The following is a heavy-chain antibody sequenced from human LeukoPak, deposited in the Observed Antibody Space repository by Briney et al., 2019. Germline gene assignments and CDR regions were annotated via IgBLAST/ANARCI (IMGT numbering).Heavy chain of an antibody. CDR2: IDPSDSYT. V-gene: IGHV5-10-1*01. CDR1: GYSFTTYW. J-gene: IGHJ4*02. CDR3: ARHAKAYGSSCDY. Sequence: LGESLKISCKGSGYSFTTYWISWARQMPGKGLEWMGRIDPSDSYTNYSPSFQGHVTISADKSFSTAYLQWTSLKASDTAMYYCARHAKAYGSSCDYWGQGTLVTVSS. D-gene: IGHD6-13*01.